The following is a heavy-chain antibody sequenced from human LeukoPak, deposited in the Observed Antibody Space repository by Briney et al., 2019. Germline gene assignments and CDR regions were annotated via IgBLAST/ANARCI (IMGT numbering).Heavy chain of an antibody. CDR3: ARSSDSARGRRTVAGALYDY. D-gene: IGHD6-19*01. Sequence: PSETLSLTCTVSGGSNSSYYWSWIRQPPGKGLEWIGYIYYSGSTNYNPSLKSRVTISVDTSKNQFSLKLSSVTAADTAVYYCARSSDSARGRRTVAGALYDYWGQGTLVTVSS. CDR2: IYYSGST. V-gene: IGHV4-59*01. J-gene: IGHJ4*02. CDR1: GGSNSSYY.